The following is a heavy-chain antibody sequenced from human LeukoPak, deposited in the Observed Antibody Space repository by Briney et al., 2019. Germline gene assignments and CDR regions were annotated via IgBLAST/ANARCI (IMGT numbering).Heavy chain of an antibody. Sequence: ASVKVSCKASGYTFTSYAMHWVRQAPGQRLEWMGWINAGNGNTKYSQKFQGRVTITRDTSASTAYMGLSSLRSEDTAVYYCARGEDIVVVPAAQVRRGFDYWGQGTLVTVSS. D-gene: IGHD2-2*01. J-gene: IGHJ4*02. CDR1: GYTFTSYA. V-gene: IGHV1-3*01. CDR2: INAGNGNT. CDR3: ARGEDIVVVPAAQVRRGFDY.